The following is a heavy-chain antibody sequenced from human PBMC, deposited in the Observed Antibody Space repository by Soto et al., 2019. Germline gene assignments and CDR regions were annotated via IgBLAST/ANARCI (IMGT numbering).Heavy chain of an antibody. CDR3: ARDGGYCSGGSCYSPN. D-gene: IGHD2-15*01. CDR1: GFTFSSYW. V-gene: IGHV3-7*05. J-gene: IGHJ4*02. Sequence: EVQLVESGGGLVQPGGSLRLSCAASGFTFSSYWMSWVRQAPGKGLEWVANIKQDGSEKYYVDSVKGRFTISRDNAKNSLYLQMNSLRAEDTAVYYCARDGGYCSGGSCYSPNWGQGTLVTVSS. CDR2: IKQDGSEK.